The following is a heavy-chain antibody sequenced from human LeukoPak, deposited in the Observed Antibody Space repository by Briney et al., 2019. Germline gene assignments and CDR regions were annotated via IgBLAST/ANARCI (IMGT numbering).Heavy chain of an antibody. J-gene: IGHJ4*02. D-gene: IGHD6-19*01. CDR3: AKGPVAVAALDY. Sequence: GGSLTLSCAASGFTFSSYGMHWVRQAPGKGLEWVAFIRYDGSNKYYADSVKGRFTISRDNSKNTLYLQMNSLRAEDTAVYYCAKGPVAVAALDYWGQGTLVTVSS. CDR2: IRYDGSNK. V-gene: IGHV3-30*02. CDR1: GFTFSSYG.